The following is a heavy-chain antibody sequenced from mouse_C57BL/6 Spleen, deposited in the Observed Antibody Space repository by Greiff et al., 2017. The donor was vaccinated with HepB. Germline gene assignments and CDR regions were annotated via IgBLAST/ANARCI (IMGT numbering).Heavy chain of an antibody. CDR3: ARSDYYGSSYLGY. Sequence: VQLQHSGPELVKPGASVKISCKASGYSFTGYYMNWVKQSPEKSLEWIGEINPSTGGTTYNQKFKAKATLTVDKSSSTAYMQLKSLTSEDSAVYYCARSDYYGSSYLGYWGQGTTLTVSS. V-gene: IGHV1-42*01. D-gene: IGHD1-1*01. J-gene: IGHJ2*01. CDR2: INPSTGGT. CDR1: GYSFTGYY.